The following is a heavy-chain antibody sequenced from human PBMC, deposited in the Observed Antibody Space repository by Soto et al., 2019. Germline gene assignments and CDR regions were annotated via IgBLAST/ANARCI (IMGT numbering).Heavy chain of an antibody. CDR3: AKDRASGTSYYNGMDV. Sequence: PGGSLRLSCAASGFTSDDYAMHWVRQAPGKGLEWVSDISWNSGSIGYADSVKGRFTISRDNAKNSLYLQMNSLRAEDTALYYCAKDRASGTSYYNGMDVWGQGTTVTVSS. J-gene: IGHJ6*02. CDR1: GFTSDDYA. CDR2: ISWNSGSI. V-gene: IGHV3-9*02. D-gene: IGHD1-7*01.